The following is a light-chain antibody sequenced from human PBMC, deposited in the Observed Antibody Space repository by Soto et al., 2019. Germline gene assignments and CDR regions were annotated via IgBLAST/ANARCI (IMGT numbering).Light chain of an antibody. J-gene: IGKJ1*01. CDR3: QHYGSSRWT. Sequence: EIVLTQSPGTLSLSPGERATLSCRASQSVGSAYLAWYQHKPGQAPRLLIYGASSRATGIPDRFSGSGSGTDFTLTISRLEPEDFAVYYCQHYGSSRWTFGQGTKVEAK. CDR1: QSVGSAY. V-gene: IGKV3-20*01. CDR2: GAS.